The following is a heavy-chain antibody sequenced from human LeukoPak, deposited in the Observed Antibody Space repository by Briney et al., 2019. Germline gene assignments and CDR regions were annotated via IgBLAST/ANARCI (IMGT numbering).Heavy chain of an antibody. Sequence: AESLKISCQGSGYSFTNSWIGWERQMPGKGLEWMGIIYPGDSDTRYSPSFQGQVTISADKSISTAYLQWSSLKASDTAMYYCARGHDFWSGYINWGQGTLVTVSS. CDR3: ARGHDFWSGYIN. J-gene: IGHJ4*02. CDR1: GYSFTNSW. V-gene: IGHV5-51*01. CDR2: IYPGDSDT. D-gene: IGHD3-3*01.